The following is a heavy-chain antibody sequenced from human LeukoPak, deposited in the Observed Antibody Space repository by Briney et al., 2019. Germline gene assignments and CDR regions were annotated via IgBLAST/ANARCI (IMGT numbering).Heavy chain of an antibody. J-gene: IGHJ4*02. CDR3: AKGTDSSGRPRGGFDS. Sequence: QSGRSLRLSCAASGFTFNSYAMTWVRQAPGQGLEWVSAISGSGNSAYYADSVKGRFTISSDNSKHTVYLQLNSLRAEDTAIYYCAKGTDSSGRPRGGFDSWGQGTPVTVSS. D-gene: IGHD3-22*01. CDR1: GFTFNSYA. CDR2: ISGSGNSA. V-gene: IGHV3-23*01.